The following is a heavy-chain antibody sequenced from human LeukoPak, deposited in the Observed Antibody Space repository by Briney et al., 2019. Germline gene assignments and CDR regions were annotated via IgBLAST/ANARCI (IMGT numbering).Heavy chain of an antibody. Sequence: PGGSLRLSCAASGFTFSNYGMHWVRQAPGKGLEWVALIWYDGSNKYYADSVEGRFTISRDNSKNTLYLQTNSLRAEDTAVYYCARDRGYNYAHPLDYWGQGTLVTVSS. D-gene: IGHD5-18*01. J-gene: IGHJ4*02. CDR1: GFTFSNYG. CDR2: IWYDGSNK. V-gene: IGHV3-33*01. CDR3: ARDRGYNYAHPLDY.